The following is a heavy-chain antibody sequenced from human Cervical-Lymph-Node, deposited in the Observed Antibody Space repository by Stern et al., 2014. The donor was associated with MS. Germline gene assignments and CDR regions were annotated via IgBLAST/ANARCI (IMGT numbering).Heavy chain of an antibody. J-gene: IGHJ4*02. CDR2: INRDGSDT. Sequence: EVQLVESGGGLVQPGGSLRLPCAASGFNFSSYWMPWVRQFPEKGLFWVSQINRDGSDTSYADSVKGRFSISRDNIRNMLYLRMTSLRAEDTAVYYCARGVGDYWGQGARVTVSS. CDR3: ARGVGDY. V-gene: IGHV3-74*01. D-gene: IGHD3-16*01. CDR1: GFNFSSYW.